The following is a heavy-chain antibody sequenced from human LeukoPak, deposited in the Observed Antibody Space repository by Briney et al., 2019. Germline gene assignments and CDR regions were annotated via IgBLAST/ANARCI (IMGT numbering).Heavy chain of an antibody. CDR2: IDHRAGA. J-gene: IGHJ6*02. D-gene: IGHD2-21*02. Sequence: PSETLSLTCAVYGGSFTDYYWSWIRHLPGKGLEWIGEIDHRAGANYNPSLWGRVTISADTSKSQYSLHLTSVTAADTATFYCARGPVRDDGLTGISYYFGLDVWGHGTTVTV. V-gene: IGHV4-34*01. CDR3: ARGPVRDDGLTGISYYFGLDV. CDR1: GGSFTDYY.